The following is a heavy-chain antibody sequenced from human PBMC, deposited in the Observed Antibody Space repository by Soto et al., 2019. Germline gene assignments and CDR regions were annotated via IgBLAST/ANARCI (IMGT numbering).Heavy chain of an antibody. D-gene: IGHD6-13*01. V-gene: IGHV1-3*01. CDR1: GYTFTSYA. J-gene: IGHJ3*02. CDR3: ASSAGFIAAANDAFDI. CDR2: INAGNGNT. Sequence: ASVKVSCKASGYTFTSYAMHWVRQAPGQRLEWMGWINAGNGNTKYSQKFQGRVTITWDTSASTAYMELSSLRSEDTAVYYCASSAGFIAAANDAFDIWGQGTMVTVSS.